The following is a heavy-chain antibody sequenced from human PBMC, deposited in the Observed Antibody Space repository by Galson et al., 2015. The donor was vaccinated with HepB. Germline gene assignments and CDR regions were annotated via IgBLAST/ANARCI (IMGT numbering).Heavy chain of an antibody. CDR2: IKQDGNEK. V-gene: IGHV3-7*03. CDR1: GFTFSNYW. D-gene: IGHD3-9*01. Sequence: SLRLSCAASGFTFSNYWMDWVRQAPGKGPEWVANIKQDGNEKYYVDSVKGRFTISRDNAKNSVYLELNSLRSDDTAVYYCARDNRGYFDPCGQGTLVTVSS. J-gene: IGHJ5*02. CDR3: ARDNRGYFDP.